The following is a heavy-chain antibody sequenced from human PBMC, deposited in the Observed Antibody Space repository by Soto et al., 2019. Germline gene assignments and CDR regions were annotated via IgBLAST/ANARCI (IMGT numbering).Heavy chain of an antibody. J-gene: IGHJ6*02. Sequence: GASVKVSCKASGYTFTSYDMHWVRQAPGQRLEWMGRINASNGNTKYSQKFQGRVTITTDTSTSTAYMELSSLRSEDTAVYYCARGAPLYGMDVWGQGTTVTVSS. V-gene: IGHV1-3*01. CDR1: GYTFTSYD. CDR2: INASNGNT. CDR3: ARGAPLYGMDV.